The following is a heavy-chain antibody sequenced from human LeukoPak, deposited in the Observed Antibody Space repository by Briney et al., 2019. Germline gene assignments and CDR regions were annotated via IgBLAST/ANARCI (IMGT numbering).Heavy chain of an antibody. D-gene: IGHD5-18*01. Sequence: GGALRVSCAASRFIFSNHWMTWVRQAPGKGLEGVAMINQDGSDKYYADSVKGRFPISRDNAKNSRNLQMNSLRAEDTAVYYCARAGYSYGYFDYWGQGTLVTVSS. CDR1: RFIFSNHW. J-gene: IGHJ4*02. CDR3: ARAGYSYGYFDY. V-gene: IGHV3-7*04. CDR2: INQDGSDK.